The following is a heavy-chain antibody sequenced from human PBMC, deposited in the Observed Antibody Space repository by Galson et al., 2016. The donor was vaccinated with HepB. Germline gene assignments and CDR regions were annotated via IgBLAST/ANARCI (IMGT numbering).Heavy chain of an antibody. CDR2: IYSGGST. CDR1: GFTVSSNY. D-gene: IGHD6-13*01. V-gene: IGHV3-53*01. Sequence: SLRLSCAASGFTVSSNYMSWVRQAPGKGLEWVSVIYSGGSTYYADSVKGRYTISRDNSKNTLYLQMNSLRAEDPAVYYCATPLTGYSSSWYGSFDYWGQGTLVTVSS. J-gene: IGHJ4*02. CDR3: ATPLTGYSSSWYGSFDY.